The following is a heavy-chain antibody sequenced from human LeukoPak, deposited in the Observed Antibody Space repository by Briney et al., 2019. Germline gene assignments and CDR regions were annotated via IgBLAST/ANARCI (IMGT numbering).Heavy chain of an antibody. CDR3: AKHYGSGTYYNYFTY. Sequence: GGSLRLSCAASGFSFSRYALSWVRQAPGRGLEWVSAISDSGGRTYYADFVKGRFTISRDNSENTLFLQMSSLRAEDTATYYCAKHYGSGTYYNYFTYCGQGTLVSVSS. V-gene: IGHV3-23*01. D-gene: IGHD3-10*01. CDR1: GFSFSRYA. CDR2: ISDSGGRT. J-gene: IGHJ4*02.